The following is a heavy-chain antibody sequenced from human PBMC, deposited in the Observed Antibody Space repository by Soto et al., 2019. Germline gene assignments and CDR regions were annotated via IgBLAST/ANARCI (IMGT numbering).Heavy chain of an antibody. J-gene: IGHJ5*02. Sequence: QVQLQESGPGLVKPSQTLSLTCTVSGGSISSGDYYWSWIRQPPGKGLEWIGYIYYSGSTYYNPSLKSRVTISVDTSQNQFSLKLSYVTAADTAVYYCARGTMIVESNGRWDWFDPWGQGTLVTVSS. CDR1: GGSISSGDYY. V-gene: IGHV4-30-4*01. CDR2: IYYSGST. D-gene: IGHD3-22*01. CDR3: ARGTMIVESNGRWDWFDP.